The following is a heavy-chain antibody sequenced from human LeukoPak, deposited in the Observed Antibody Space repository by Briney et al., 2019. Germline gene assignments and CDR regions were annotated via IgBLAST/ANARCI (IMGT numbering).Heavy chain of an antibody. D-gene: IGHD3-3*01. V-gene: IGHV3-23*01. J-gene: IGHJ5*02. CDR1: GFTFNIYN. Sequence: GGSLRLSCAASGFTFNIYNMNWVRQAPGKGLEWVSAISGSGGSTYYADSVKGRFTISRDNSKNTLYLQMNSLRAEDTAVYYCAKGGLRFLEWFTNWFDPWGQGTLVTVSP. CDR2: ISGSGGST. CDR3: AKGGLRFLEWFTNWFDP.